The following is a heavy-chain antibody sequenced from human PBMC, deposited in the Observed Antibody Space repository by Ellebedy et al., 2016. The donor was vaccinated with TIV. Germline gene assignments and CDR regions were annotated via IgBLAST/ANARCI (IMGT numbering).Heavy chain of an antibody. J-gene: IGHJ5*02. Sequence: SGPTLVKPTQTLTLTCNFSGFSFSSSGVCVSWIRQPPGKALEWLARICWNEEKYYSTSLKTRLTISKDTSKNQVVLTMTHMDPVDTATYYCARSDYGDYVGWFDPWGQGTLVTVSS. CDR1: GFSFSSSGVC. CDR3: ARSDYGDYVGWFDP. CDR2: ICWNEEK. D-gene: IGHD4-17*01. V-gene: IGHV2-70*11.